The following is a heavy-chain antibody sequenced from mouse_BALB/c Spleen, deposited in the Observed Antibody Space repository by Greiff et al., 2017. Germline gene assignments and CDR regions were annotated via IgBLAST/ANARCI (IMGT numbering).Heavy chain of an antibody. V-gene: IGHV5-12-1*01. J-gene: IGHJ3*01. D-gene: IGHD3-2*02. CDR2: ISSGGGST. CDR1: GFAFSSYD. Sequence: EVKLMESGGGLVKPGGSLKLSCAASGFAFSSYDMSWVRQTPEKRLEWVAYISSGGGSTYYPDTVKGRFTISRDNAKNTLYLQMSSLKSEDTAMYYCARPGGSGPWFAYWGQGTLVTVSA. CDR3: ARPGGSGPWFAY.